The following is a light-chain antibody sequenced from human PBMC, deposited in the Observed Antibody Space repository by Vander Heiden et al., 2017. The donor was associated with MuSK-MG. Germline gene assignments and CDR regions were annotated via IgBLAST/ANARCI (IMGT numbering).Light chain of an antibody. CDR3: QQSDSTPLT. CDR2: AAS. J-gene: IGKJ4*01. V-gene: IGKV1-39*01. Sequence: DIQMTQSPSSLSASVGDRVTITCRASQSISSYLNCYQQKPGKAPKLLIYAASSLQSGVPSRFSGSGSGTDFTLTISRLQPEDFATYYCQQSDSTPLTFGGGTKVEIK. CDR1: QSISSY.